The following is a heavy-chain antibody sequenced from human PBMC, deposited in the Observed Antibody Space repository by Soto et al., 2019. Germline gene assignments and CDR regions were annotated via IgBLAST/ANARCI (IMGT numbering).Heavy chain of an antibody. CDR1: GFTFDDYA. V-gene: IGHV3-9*01. J-gene: IGHJ5*02. CDR2: ISWNSGTI. CDR3: AKEARGGDYGDFNWFDP. D-gene: IGHD4-17*01. Sequence: EVQLVESGGGLVQPGRSLRLSCAASGFTFDDYAMHWVRQAPGKGLEWVSGISWNSGTIIYADSVKGRFTISRDNAKNPLYLQMNSLRTEDTAFYYCAKEARGGDYGDFNWFDPWGQGTLVTVSS.